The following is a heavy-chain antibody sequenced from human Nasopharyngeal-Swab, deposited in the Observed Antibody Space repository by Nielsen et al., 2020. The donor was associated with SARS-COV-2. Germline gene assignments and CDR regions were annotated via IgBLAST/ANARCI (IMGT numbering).Heavy chain of an antibody. Sequence: GGSLRLSCGASDFTFSHYWMSWVRQAPGKGLEWVANINHDGSQKYYVDSVKGRFTISRDNAKNSLYLQMNSLRAEDTAVYYCARRGNWFDPWGQGTLVTVSS. CDR1: DFTFSHYW. CDR2: INHDGSQK. CDR3: ARRGNWFDP. V-gene: IGHV3-7*01. J-gene: IGHJ5*02.